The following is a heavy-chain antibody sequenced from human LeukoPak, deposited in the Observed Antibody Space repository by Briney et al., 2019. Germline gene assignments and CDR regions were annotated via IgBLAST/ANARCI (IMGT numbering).Heavy chain of an antibody. D-gene: IGHD6-25*01. J-gene: IGHJ5*02. V-gene: IGHV5-51*01. CDR1: EYSFTTYW. Sequence: GESLKISCKGSEYSFTTYWIGWVRQLPGKGLEWMGIIYPSDSDTRSSPSFQGQVTISFDKSISTAYLQWSSLKASDTAMYYCARHWGYSSGSWFDPWGEGSMVGVSS. CDR2: IYPSDSDT. CDR3: ARHWGYSSGSWFDP.